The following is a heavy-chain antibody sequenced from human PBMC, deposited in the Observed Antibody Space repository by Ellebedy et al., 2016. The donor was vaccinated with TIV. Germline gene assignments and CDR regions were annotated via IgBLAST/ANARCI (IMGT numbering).Heavy chain of an antibody. CDR1: GFTFSNYG. J-gene: IGHJ4*02. V-gene: IGHV3-30*18. Sequence: GESLMISCVASGFTFSNYGMPWVRPAPCKGLEWVAVISYDGSNKYYADSVKGRFTISRDNSKNTLYLQVKSLRAEDTAMYYCAKGSSTWYLLEGYWGQGTLVTVSS. CDR3: AKGSSTWYLLEGY. D-gene: IGHD6-13*01. CDR2: ISYDGSNK.